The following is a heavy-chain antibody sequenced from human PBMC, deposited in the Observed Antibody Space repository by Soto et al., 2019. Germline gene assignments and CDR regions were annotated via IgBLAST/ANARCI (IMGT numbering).Heavy chain of an antibody. D-gene: IGHD2-2*01. V-gene: IGHV1-69*01. CDR2: ILPIFGSP. CDR3: VFGDCTSTSCSYYFYGLDV. J-gene: IGHJ6*02. Sequence: QVQLVQSGAEVKQPGSSVKVSCKASGGSFRRYAISWVRQAPGQGLEWMGGILPIFGSPSHAQKFQGRATITSDESKSTAYVELTSLTSEDTAMYYCVFGDCTSTSCSYYFYGLDVWGQGTTVTVSS. CDR1: GGSFRRYA.